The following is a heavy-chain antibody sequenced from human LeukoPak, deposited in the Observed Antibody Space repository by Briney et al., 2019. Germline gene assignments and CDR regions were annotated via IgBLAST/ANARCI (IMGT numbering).Heavy chain of an antibody. V-gene: IGHV1-2*02. Sequence: ASVKVSCKASGYTFTGYYMHWVRQAPGQGLEWMGWINPNSGGTNYAQKFQGRVTMTRDTSISTAYMELSRLRSDDTAVYYCARDLYYHDSSGYYFPFDYWGQGTLVTVSS. CDR2: INPNSGGT. CDR3: ARDLYYHDSSGYYFPFDY. CDR1: GYTFTGYY. J-gene: IGHJ4*02. D-gene: IGHD3-22*01.